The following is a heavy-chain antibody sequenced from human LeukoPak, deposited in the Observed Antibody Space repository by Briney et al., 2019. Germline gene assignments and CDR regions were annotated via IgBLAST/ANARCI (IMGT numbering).Heavy chain of an antibody. CDR3: ARDGYSSEAFDI. D-gene: IGHD5-18*01. Sequence: SETLSLTCTVSGGSISSYYWSWIRQPPGKGLDWIGYIYYSGSTNYNPSLKSRVTISVDTSKNLFSLKVSSVTAADTAVYYCARDGYSSEAFDIWGQGTMVTVSS. V-gene: IGHV4-59*01. CDR1: GGSISSYY. J-gene: IGHJ3*02. CDR2: IYYSGST.